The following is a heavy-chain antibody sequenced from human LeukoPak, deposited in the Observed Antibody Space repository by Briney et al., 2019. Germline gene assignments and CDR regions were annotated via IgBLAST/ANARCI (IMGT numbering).Heavy chain of an antibody. Sequence: SESLSLTCGVSGGSITTTNFWSWVPQPPGGGLEWIGEISLRGRTQYNPSLKSRVNISIDESKNHLYLGLASVTAADTAVYYCSRESGPYCPFGHWGQGTLVAVTS. CDR3: SRESGPYCPFGH. CDR1: GGSITTTNF. CDR2: ISLRGRT. D-gene: IGHD1-26*01. J-gene: IGHJ5*02. V-gene: IGHV4-4*02.